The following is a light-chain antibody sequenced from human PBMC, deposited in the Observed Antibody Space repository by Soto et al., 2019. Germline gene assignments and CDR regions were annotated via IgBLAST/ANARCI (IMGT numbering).Light chain of an antibody. CDR1: QSISSW. J-gene: IGKJ2*01. CDR2: DAS. V-gene: IGKV1-5*01. CDR3: QQYNSYSYT. Sequence: DIQMTQSPSTLSASVGDRVTITCRASQSISSWLAWYQQKPGKAPKLLIYDASSLESGVPSRFSGSGSGTDFNLTISSLQPDDFATYYCQQYNSYSYTFGQGTKLEIK.